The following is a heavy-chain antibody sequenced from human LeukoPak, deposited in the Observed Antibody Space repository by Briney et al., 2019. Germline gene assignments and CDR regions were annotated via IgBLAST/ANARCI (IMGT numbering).Heavy chain of an antibody. CDR1: GGTFSSYA. CDR3: ASLEYSSSPTNYYFDY. J-gene: IGHJ4*02. V-gene: IGHV1-69*06. D-gene: IGHD6-6*01. CDR2: IIPIFGTA. Sequence: ASVKVSCKASGGTFSSYAISWVRQAPGQGLEWMGGIIPIFGTANYAQKFQGRVTITANKSTSTAYMELSSLRSEDTAVYYCASLEYSSSPTNYYFDYWGQGTLVTVSS.